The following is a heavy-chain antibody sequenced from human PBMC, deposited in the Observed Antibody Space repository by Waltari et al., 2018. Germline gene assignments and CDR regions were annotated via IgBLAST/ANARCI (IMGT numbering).Heavy chain of an antibody. CDR1: GFTFAEYA. J-gene: IGHJ4*02. CDR3: AKGIIAVAGTIDY. CDR2: ISWNSGSI. Sequence: EVQLVESGGGLVQPGRSLRLSCAASGFTFAEYAMHWVRQAPGKGLEWVSGISWNSGSIGYADSVKGRFTISRDNAKNSLYLQMNSLRAEDTALYYCAKGIIAVAGTIDYWGQGTLVTVSS. V-gene: IGHV3-9*01. D-gene: IGHD6-19*01.